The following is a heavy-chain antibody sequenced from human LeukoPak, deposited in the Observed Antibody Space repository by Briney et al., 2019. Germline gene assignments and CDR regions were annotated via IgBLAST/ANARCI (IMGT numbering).Heavy chain of an antibody. J-gene: IGHJ4*02. CDR2: ISSSSSYI. V-gene: IGHV3-21*01. D-gene: IGHD3-10*01. CDR3: ARDRLWFGEPNFDN. CDR1: GFTFSSFS. Sequence: PAGTLTLSCAASGFTFSSFSMNWVRQAPGKGLEWVSSISSSSSYISYADSVKGPSTISRDNAKNSLYLQMNRLSAEDTDVYYCARDRLWFGEPNFDNWGQGTLVTVSS.